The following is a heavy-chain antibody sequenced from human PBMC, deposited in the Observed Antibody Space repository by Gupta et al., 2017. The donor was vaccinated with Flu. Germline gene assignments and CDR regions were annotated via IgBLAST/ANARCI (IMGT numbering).Heavy chain of an antibody. CDR3: ARDADHDDDSLTGNQLDY. CDR2: ISSSSSYI. D-gene: IGHD3-9*01. Sequence: EVQLVESGGGLVKPGGSLRLSCAASGFTFSSYSMNWVRQAPGKGLEWVSSISSSSSYIYYADSVKGRVTISRDNAKNSLYRQMNSLRAEETAVYDCARDADHDDDSLTGNQLDYWGQGTLVTVSS. J-gene: IGHJ4*02. V-gene: IGHV3-21*01. CDR1: GFTFSSYS.